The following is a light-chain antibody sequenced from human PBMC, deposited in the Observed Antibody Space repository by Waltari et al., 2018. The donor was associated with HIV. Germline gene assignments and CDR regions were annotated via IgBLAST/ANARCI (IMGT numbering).Light chain of an antibody. J-gene: IGLJ3*02. CDR1: SGSIASNY. V-gene: IGLV6-57*01. Sequence: NFMLTQPHSVSESPRKTVNISCPRTSGSIASNYVQWCQQRPGSSPTTVIYEDNQRPSGVPDRFSCSIYTSSNSASLPISGLKTEEEADYYCQSYDSSNQGVFGGGTKLTVL. CDR2: EDN. CDR3: QSYDSSNQGV.